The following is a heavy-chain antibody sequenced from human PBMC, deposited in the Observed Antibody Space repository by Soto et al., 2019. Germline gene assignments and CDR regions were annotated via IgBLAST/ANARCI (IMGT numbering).Heavy chain of an antibody. CDR3: ARGGNWFDP. CDR2: IDQGGGET. CDR1: GFSFSAYW. J-gene: IGHJ5*02. Sequence: EVQLVESGGGLVQPGGSLRLSCAASGFSFSAYWMAWVRQAPGKGLEWVANIDQGGGETYYVDSVKGRVTISRDNAKTSLDLQMTSLRAEDTAMYYCARGGNWFDPWGQGTLVSVSS. D-gene: IGHD3-10*01. V-gene: IGHV3-7*05.